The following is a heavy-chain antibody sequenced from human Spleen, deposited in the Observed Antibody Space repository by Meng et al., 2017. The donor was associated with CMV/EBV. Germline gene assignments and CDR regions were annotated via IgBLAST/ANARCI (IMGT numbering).Heavy chain of an antibody. V-gene: IGHV4-31*02. CDR2: IYDRRSS. D-gene: IGHD3/OR15-3a*01. Sequence: GYYWTWIRQHPGKGLEWIGNIYDRRSSFYNPSLKSRVIISVDPSKNQFSLKLNSVTAADTAVYYCARSYTGYYTGGRDLVNWFDRWGQGTLVTVSS. CDR3: ARSYTGYYTGGRDLVNWFDR. CDR1: GYY. J-gene: IGHJ5*02.